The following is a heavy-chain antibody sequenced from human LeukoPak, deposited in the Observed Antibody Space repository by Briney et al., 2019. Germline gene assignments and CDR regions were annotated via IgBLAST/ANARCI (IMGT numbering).Heavy chain of an antibody. CDR2: IRSKAYGGTT. V-gene: IGHV3-49*03. Sequence: PGGSLRLSCTASGSTFGDYAMSWFRQAPGKGLEWVGFIRSKAYGGTTEYAASVKGRFTISRDDSKSIAYLQMNSLKTEDTAVYYCTRDSTRNVWGSYRLSWGQGTLVTVSS. D-gene: IGHD3-16*02. J-gene: IGHJ4*02. CDR1: GSTFGDYA. CDR3: TRDSTRNVWGSYRLS.